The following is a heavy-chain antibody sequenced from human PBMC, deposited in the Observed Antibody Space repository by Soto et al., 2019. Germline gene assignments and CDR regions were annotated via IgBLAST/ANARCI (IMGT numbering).Heavy chain of an antibody. CDR3: ARGSSGYDFFES. CDR1: GGSISGSNYS. V-gene: IGHV4-30-2*01. D-gene: IGHD5-12*01. CDR2: THHRGST. J-gene: IGHJ4*02. Sequence: QLQLQQSGSGLVKPSQTLSLTCGVSGGSISGSNYSWSWIRQPPGKGLEWIGYTHHRGSTYLNPCLQSRVTISTDTSKNHFSLNLTSVTAADTAMYYCARGSSGYDFFESWGQGTLVTVSP.